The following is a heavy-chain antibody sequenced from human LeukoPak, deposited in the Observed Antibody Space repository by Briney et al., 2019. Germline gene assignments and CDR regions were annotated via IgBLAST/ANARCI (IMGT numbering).Heavy chain of an antibody. D-gene: IGHD5-24*01. Sequence: PGGSLRLSCVASGFTFSTYVMSWVRRAPGKGLAWVSSIGGDGHVTYYADSVKGRFTISRDNSQHTLFLQMDSLRVEVTAVYYCAKGISADGYNFERGADYWGQGSQVSVSS. V-gene: IGHV3-23*01. CDR1: GFTFSTYV. CDR2: IGGDGHVT. J-gene: IGHJ4*02. CDR3: AKGISADGYNFERGADY.